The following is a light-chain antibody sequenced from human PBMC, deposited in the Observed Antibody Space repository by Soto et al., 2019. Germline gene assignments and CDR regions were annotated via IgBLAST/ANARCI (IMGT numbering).Light chain of an antibody. CDR1: KLGDKY. CDR3: QAWDSDSARYV. V-gene: IGLV3-1*01. CDR2: QDY. Sequence: SYELTQAPSVSVSPGQTASITCSADKLGDKYTCWYQQKPGQSPVLVIYQDYKRPSGTPERFSASNSGNTATLTITGTQAMDEADYYCQAWDSDSARYVFGTGTKLTVL. J-gene: IGLJ1*01.